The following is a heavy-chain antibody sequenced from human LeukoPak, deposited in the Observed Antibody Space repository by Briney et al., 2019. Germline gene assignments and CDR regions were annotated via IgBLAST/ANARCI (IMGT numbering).Heavy chain of an antibody. J-gene: IGHJ4*02. D-gene: IGHD3-22*01. Sequence: GESLKISCKGSGYSFISFWLGWARQMPGKGLEWMGLIDPADSDSRYSPSFQGQVIFSVDKSTKTAYLQWSSLKASDTAMYYCARLIGAFSESSGYSDYWGQGTLVTVSS. V-gene: IGHV5-51*01. CDR3: ARLIGAFSESSGYSDY. CDR2: IDPADSDS. CDR1: GYSFISFW.